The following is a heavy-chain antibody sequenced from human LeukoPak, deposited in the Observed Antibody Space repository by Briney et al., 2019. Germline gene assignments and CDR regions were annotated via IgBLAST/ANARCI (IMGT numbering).Heavy chain of an antibody. Sequence: GESLKISCKASGYSFNHYWIGWVRQMPGKGLQWMGIIYPGDSDARYVPSFEGQVTFSADTSSRTAFLQWSSLTASDTGIYYCAVLHLHDSGWDLWGQGTQVTVSS. V-gene: IGHV5-51*01. CDR1: GYSFNHYW. D-gene: IGHD5-12*01. CDR2: IYPGDSDA. CDR3: AVLHLHDSGWDL. J-gene: IGHJ4*02.